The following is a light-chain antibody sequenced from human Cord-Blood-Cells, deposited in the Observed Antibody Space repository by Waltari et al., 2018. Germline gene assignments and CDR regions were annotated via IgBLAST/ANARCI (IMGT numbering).Light chain of an antibody. CDR2: KVS. J-gene: IGKJ3*01. CDR3: MQGTHWPPFT. Sequence: DVVMTQSPLSLPVTLGQPASISCRSSQSLVHSDGNTYLNWFQQRPGQSPRRLIYKVSNRDSGVPDRFSRSGSGTDFTLKISRVEAEDVGVYYCMQGTHWPPFTFGPGTKVDIK. V-gene: IGKV2-30*02. CDR1: QSLVHSDGNTY.